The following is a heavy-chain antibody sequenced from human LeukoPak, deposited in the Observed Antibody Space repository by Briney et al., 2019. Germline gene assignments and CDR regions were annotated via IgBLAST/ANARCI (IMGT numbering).Heavy chain of an antibody. D-gene: IGHD2-2*01. CDR3: ARALGYCSSTSCYEFDY. V-gene: IGHV3-48*03. CDR2: ISSSGSTI. Sequence: GGSLRLSCAASGFTFSSYEMNWVRQAPGKGLEWVSYISSSGSTIYYADSVKGRFTISRDNAKNSLYLQMNILRAEDTAVYYCARALGYCSSTSCYEFDYWGQGTLVTVSS. CDR1: GFTFSSYE. J-gene: IGHJ4*02.